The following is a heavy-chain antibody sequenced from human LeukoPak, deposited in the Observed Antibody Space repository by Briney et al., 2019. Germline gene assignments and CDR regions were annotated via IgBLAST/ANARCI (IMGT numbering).Heavy chain of an antibody. V-gene: IGHV4-59*12. D-gene: IGHD5-12*01. CDR2: IYYSGST. Sequence: SETLSLTCTVSGGSMSSYYWSWIRQPPGKGLEWIGYIYYSGSTKYNPSLKSRVTISVDTSKNQFSLKLSSVTAADTAVYFCASGSSGYDPWGQGTLVTVSS. J-gene: IGHJ5*02. CDR1: GGSMSSYY. CDR3: ASGSSGYDP.